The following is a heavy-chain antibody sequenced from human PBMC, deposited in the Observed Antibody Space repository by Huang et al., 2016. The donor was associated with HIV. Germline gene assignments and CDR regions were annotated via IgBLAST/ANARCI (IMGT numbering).Heavy chain of an antibody. V-gene: IGHV3-74*01. J-gene: IGHJ4*02. CDR2: INSDGSSS. CDR3: VRDPRIQSWLNYFDY. D-gene: IGHD3-22*01. Sequence: FTFSSYWMHWVRQAPGKGRVWVSRINSDGSSSGYADSVKGRFTISRDNAKNTLYLQMNSLRAEDTAVYYCVRDPRIQSWLNYFDYWGQGTLVSVSS. CDR1: FTFSSYW.